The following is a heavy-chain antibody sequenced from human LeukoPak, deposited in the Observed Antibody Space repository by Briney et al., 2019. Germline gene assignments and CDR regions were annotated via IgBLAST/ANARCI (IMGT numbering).Heavy chain of an antibody. J-gene: IGHJ4*02. CDR3: TKGTIWLPFDY. V-gene: IGHV3-23*01. CDR2: ISGSGGST. D-gene: IGHD5-18*01. CDR1: GFTFSNYA. Sequence: GGSLRLSCAASGFTFSNYAMSWARQAPGKGLDWVSAISGSGGSTYYADSVKGRFTISRDNSKNTLYLKMNSLRAEDTAVYYCTKGTIWLPFDYWGQGTLVTVSS.